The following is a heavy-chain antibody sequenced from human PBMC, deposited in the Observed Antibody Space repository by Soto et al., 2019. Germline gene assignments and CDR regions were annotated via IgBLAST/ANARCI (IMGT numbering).Heavy chain of an antibody. V-gene: IGHV5-51*01. CDR2: IYPGDADT. Sequence: GESLKISCKASGYTFTSYWIGWVRQMPGEGLEWMGIIYPGDADTRYSPSFQGQVTISAEKSISTAYLQLSSLKASDTAIYYCARRGYDYYYGLDVWGQGTTVTVSS. J-gene: IGHJ6*02. CDR3: ARRGYDYYYGLDV. CDR1: GYTFTSYW.